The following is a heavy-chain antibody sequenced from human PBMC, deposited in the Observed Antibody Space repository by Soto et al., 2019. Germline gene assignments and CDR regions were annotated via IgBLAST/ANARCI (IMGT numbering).Heavy chain of an antibody. J-gene: IGHJ5*02. D-gene: IGHD3-10*01. CDR1: GYTLTELS. CDR2: FDPEDGET. CDR3: ATVHGSGFSGWFDP. Sequence: ASVKVSCKVSGYTLTELSMHWVRQAPGKGLEWMGGFDPEDGETIYAQKFQGRVTMTEDTSTDTAYMELSSLRSEDTAVYYCATVHGSGFSGWFDPWGQGTLVTVSS. V-gene: IGHV1-24*01.